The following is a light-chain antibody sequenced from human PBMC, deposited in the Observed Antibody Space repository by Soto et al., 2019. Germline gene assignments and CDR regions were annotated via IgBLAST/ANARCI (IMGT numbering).Light chain of an antibody. Sequence: EIVLTHSPATLSLSPGEIATLSCRASQSLSGYLAWYQQKPGQAPRLLIYDASNRATGIPARFSGSGSETDFTLTISSLEPEDFAVYYCQQRSNWPHSITFGQGTRLEIK. CDR1: QSLSGY. J-gene: IGKJ5*01. CDR2: DAS. CDR3: QQRSNWPHSIT. V-gene: IGKV3-11*01.